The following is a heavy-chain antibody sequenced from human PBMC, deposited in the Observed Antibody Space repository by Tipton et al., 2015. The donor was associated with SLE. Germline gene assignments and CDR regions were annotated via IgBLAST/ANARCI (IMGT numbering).Heavy chain of an antibody. CDR3: ARGPGAESPFFWSFDP. CDR1: GGSISSYY. V-gene: IGHV4-59*01. Sequence: TLSLTCTVSGGSISSYYWSWIRQPPGKGLEWIGYIYYSGSTNYNPSLKSRVTISVDTSKNQFSLKLSSVTAAATAVYYCARGPGAESPFFWSFDPGARGPLVPFSS. CDR2: IYYSGST. J-gene: IGHJ2*01. D-gene: IGHD3-16*01.